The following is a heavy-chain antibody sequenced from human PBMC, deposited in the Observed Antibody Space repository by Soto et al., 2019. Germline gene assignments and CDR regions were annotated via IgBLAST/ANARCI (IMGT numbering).Heavy chain of an antibody. J-gene: IGHJ3*01. CDR3: AKSRGAGSYFNPSDAFDF. V-gene: IGHV3-23*01. CDR2: ISGSGGGT. CDR1: GFTFSSYA. Sequence: EVQLLDSGGGLVQPGGSLRLSCAASGFTFSSYAMSWVRQAPGKGLEWVSSISGSGGGTYYADSVKGRFTISRDNSKKTLSLQMNSLRAEDTAGYYCAKSRGAGSYFNPSDAFDFWGQGTMVTVSS. D-gene: IGHD3-10*01.